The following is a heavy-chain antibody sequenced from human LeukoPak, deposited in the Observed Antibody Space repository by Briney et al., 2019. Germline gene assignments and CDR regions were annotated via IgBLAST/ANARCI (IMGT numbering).Heavy chain of an antibody. V-gene: IGHV3-30*18. J-gene: IGHJ4*02. D-gene: IGHD2-21*01. CDR2: ISYDGSNK. Sequence: GGSLRLSCATSGFTFSSYGMHWVRQAPGKGLEWVAVISYDGSNKYYADSVKGRFTISRDNSKNTLYLQMNSLRAEDTAVYYCAKYSYWGQGTLVTVSS. CDR1: GFTFSSYG. CDR3: AKYSY.